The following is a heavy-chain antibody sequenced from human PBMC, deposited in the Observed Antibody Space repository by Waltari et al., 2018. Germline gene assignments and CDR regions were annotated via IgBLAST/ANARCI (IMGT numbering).Heavy chain of an antibody. J-gene: IGHJ6*02. CDR3: GRGQGDYYGMDV. Sequence: QVQLQESGPALVKPSQTLSLTCTVSGVSISSGSFYWTWIRQPAGKGLEWIGHISSSGSTHYNPSLKSRVTISVDTSKNQFSLKLTSVTAADTAVHYCGRGQGDYYGMDVWGQGTTVTVSS. V-gene: IGHV4-61*09. D-gene: IGHD3-16*01. CDR2: ISSSGST. CDR1: GVSISSGSFY.